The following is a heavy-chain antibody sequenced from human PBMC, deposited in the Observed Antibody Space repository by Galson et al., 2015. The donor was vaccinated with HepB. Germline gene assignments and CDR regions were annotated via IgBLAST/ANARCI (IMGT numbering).Heavy chain of an antibody. CDR1: GFTFSSYG. Sequence: SLRLSCAASGFTFSSYGMHWVRQAPGKGLERVAVISYDGSNKYYADSVKGRFTISRDNSKNTLYLQMNSLRAEDTAVYYCASGLTMVRGASDEFDYWGQGTLVTISS. CDR3: ASGLTMVRGASDEFDY. CDR2: ISYDGSNK. V-gene: IGHV3-30*03. J-gene: IGHJ4*02. D-gene: IGHD3-10*01.